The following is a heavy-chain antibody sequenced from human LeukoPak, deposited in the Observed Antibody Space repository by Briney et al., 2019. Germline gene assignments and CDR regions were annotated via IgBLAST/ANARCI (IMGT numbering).Heavy chain of an antibody. D-gene: IGHD1-26*01. CDR3: ARALGSGSYSGYDAFDI. Sequence: ASVKVSCKASGGTFTSYAISWVRQAPGQGLEGRGGIIPIFGIANYAQKFQGRVTITADKSTSTAYMELSSLRSEDTAVYYCARALGSGSYSGYDAFDIWGQGTMVTVSS. CDR1: GGTFTSYA. V-gene: IGHV1-69*10. J-gene: IGHJ3*02. CDR2: IIPIFGIA.